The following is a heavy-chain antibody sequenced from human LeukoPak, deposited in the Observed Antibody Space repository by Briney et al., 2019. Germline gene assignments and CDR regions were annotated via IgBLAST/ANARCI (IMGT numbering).Heavy chain of an antibody. V-gene: IGHV3-23*01. D-gene: IGHD2-2*01. CDR2: ISGSGGST. CDR3: AKVPGSTSYYFDY. CDR1: GFTFSSYA. J-gene: IGHJ4*02. Sequence: GGSLRLSCAASGFTFSSYAMSWVRQAPGKGLEWVSAISGSGGSTYYADSVKGRLTISRDNSKNTLYLQMNSLRAEDTAVYYCAKVPGSTSYYFDYWGQGTLVTVSS.